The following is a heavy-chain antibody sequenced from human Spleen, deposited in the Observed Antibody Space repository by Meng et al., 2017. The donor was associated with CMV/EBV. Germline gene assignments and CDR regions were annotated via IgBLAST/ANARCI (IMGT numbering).Heavy chain of an antibody. Sequence: GESLKISCAASGFTFSGFAMHWVRQASGKGLEWVSSISSSSGYIYYADSVKGRFTISRDNSRNSLYLQMNSLSAEDTAVYYCARDISCTTSNCYSGDFYYYYHGMEVWGQGTTVT. V-gene: IGHV3-21*06. CDR3: ARDISCTTSNCYSGDFYYYYHGMEV. CDR2: ISSSSGYI. CDR1: GFTFSGFA. J-gene: IGHJ6*02. D-gene: IGHD2-15*01.